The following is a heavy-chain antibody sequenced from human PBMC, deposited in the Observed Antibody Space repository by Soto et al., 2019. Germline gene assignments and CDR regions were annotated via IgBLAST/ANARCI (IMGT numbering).Heavy chain of an antibody. CDR3: ARDSGYPPNDAFDI. J-gene: IGHJ3*02. D-gene: IGHD3-9*01. CDR1: GGSISSGAYY. CDR2: IHYSGST. Sequence: SETLSLTCTVSGGSISSGAYYWSWVRQHPGKGLEWIGYIHYSGSTYYNPSLKSRLAISADTSKNQFSLKLSSVTAADTAVYYCARDSGYPPNDAFDIWGQGTMVTVSS. V-gene: IGHV4-31*03.